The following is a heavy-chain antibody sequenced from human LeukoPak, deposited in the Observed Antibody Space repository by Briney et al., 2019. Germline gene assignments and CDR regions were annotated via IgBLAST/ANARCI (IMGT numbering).Heavy chain of an antibody. D-gene: IGHD2-2*01. CDR2: ISYDGSNE. CDR3: AKDFDQLLFYFDY. J-gene: IGHJ4*02. CDR1: GFTFSSYG. Sequence: GGSLRLSCAASGFTFSSYGMHWVRQAPGKGLEWVAVISYDGSNEYYTDSVKGRSTISRDNSKNTLYLQMNSLRAEDTAVYYCAKDFDQLLFYFDYWGQGTLVTVSS. V-gene: IGHV3-30*18.